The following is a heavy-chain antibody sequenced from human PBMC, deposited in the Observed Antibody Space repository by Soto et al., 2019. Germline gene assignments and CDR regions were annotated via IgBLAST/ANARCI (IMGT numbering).Heavy chain of an antibody. V-gene: IGHV1-2*06. Sequence: QVQLVQSGAEVKKPGASVKVSCKASGYTFIGYYIHWVRQAPGQGLEWMGRINTRSGDTTYAQIFQGRLPMTRDTSISTAYMELSSLRSDDTAVYYCGRDGVGATPLGWFDPWGQGSLVTVSS. CDR2: INTRSGDT. D-gene: IGHD1-26*01. CDR1: GYTFIGYY. CDR3: GRDGVGATPLGWFDP. J-gene: IGHJ5*02.